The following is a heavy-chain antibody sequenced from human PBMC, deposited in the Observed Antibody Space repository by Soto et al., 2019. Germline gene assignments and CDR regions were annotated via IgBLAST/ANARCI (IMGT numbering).Heavy chain of an antibody. V-gene: IGHV1-18*04. D-gene: IGHD3-3*01. CDR2: ISAYNGNT. CDR3: ARDERTIFGVVIENWFDP. Sequence: ASVMVSCNTAAYTFTSYGISGVRQAPGKGLEWMGWISAYNGNTNYAQKLQGRVTMTTDTSTSTAYMELRSLRADDTAVYYCARDERTIFGVVIENWFDPWCQGTLVTVS. J-gene: IGHJ5*02. CDR1: AYTFTSYG.